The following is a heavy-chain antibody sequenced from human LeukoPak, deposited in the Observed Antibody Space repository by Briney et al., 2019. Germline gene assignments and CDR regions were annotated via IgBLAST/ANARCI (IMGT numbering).Heavy chain of an antibody. J-gene: IGHJ4*02. CDR2: IYYSGST. V-gene: IGHV4-59*08. CDR3: ASLVLGDSSGYYYFDY. D-gene: IGHD3-22*01. Sequence: TSETLSLTCTVSGGSISSYYWSWIRQPPGKGLEWIGYIYYSGSTNYNPSLKSRVTISVDTSKNQFSLKLSSVTAADTAVYYCASLVLGDSSGYYYFDYWGQGTLVTVSS. CDR1: GGSISSYY.